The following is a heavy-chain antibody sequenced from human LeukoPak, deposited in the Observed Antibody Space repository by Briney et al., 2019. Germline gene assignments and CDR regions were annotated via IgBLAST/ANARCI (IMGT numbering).Heavy chain of an antibody. J-gene: IGHJ6*03. D-gene: IGHD2-2*01. CDR1: GFTFGDYA. V-gene: IGHV3-49*03. CDR3: TRDLCSSTSCYPYYYYYMDV. CDR2: IRSKAYGGTT. Sequence: GGSLRLSXTASGFTFGDYAMSWFRQTPGKGLEWVGFIRSKAYGGTTEYAASVKGRFTISRDDSKSIAYLQMNSLKTEDTAVYYCTRDLCSSTSCYPYYYYYMDVWGKGTTVTVSS.